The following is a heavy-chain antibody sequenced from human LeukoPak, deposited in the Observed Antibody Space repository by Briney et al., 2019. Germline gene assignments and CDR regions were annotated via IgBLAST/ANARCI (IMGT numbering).Heavy chain of an antibody. D-gene: IGHD3-16*01. CDR2: IKSKTDGGTT. CDR3: TTGDHDFVF. CDR1: GFTFSNTW. Sequence: GGSLRLSCAASGFTFSNTWMTWVRQAPGKGLEWVGRIKSKTDGGTTDYAAPVRGRFTISRDDSKNTLYLQMNTPKTEDTALYYCTTGDHDFVFWGQGTLVTVSS. J-gene: IGHJ4*02. V-gene: IGHV3-15*01.